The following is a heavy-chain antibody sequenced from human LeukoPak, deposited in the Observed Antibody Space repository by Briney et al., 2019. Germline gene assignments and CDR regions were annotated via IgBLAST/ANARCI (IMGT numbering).Heavy chain of an antibody. CDR2: LSYDGSYE. CDR1: GFTFSSYA. D-gene: IGHD3-3*01. V-gene: IGHV3-30*09. Sequence: GGSLRLSCAASGFTFSSYAMHWVRQAPGKGLEWVALLSYDGSYEYYADSVNSRFANSRDNSKNKLYLQMNNVRTEYSAVYYCASGAITIFGEVTLWGKGTLVTVSS. CDR3: ASGAITIFGEVTL. J-gene: IGHJ4*02.